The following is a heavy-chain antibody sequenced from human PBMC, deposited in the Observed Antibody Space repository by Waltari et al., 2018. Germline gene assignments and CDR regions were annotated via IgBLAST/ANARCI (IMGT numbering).Heavy chain of an antibody. CDR2: IYHRGST. Sequence: QVQLQESGPGLVKPSETLSLTCAVSGYSISRGYYWGWIRQPPGEGLEWIGSIYHRGSTDYTPSLKSRVTISVDTSKNQFSLKLSSVTAADAAVDYCAREGRLLWFGELMWGQGTLVTVSS. D-gene: IGHD3-10*01. CDR1: GYSISRGYY. CDR3: AREGRLLWFGELM. J-gene: IGHJ4*02. V-gene: IGHV4-38-2*02.